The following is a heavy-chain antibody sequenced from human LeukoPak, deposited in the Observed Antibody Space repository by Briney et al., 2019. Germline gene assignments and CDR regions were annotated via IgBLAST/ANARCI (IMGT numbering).Heavy chain of an antibody. J-gene: IGHJ6*02. Sequence: GGSLRLSCAASGFTVSSNYMSWVRQAPGKGLEWVSVIYSGGSTYYADSVKGRFTISRDNSKNTLYLQMNSQRAEDTAVYYCARDGTEDFWPDYYGMDVWGQGTTVTVSS. V-gene: IGHV3-53*01. CDR3: ARDGTEDFWPDYYGMDV. CDR2: IYSGGST. D-gene: IGHD3-3*01. CDR1: GFTVSSNY.